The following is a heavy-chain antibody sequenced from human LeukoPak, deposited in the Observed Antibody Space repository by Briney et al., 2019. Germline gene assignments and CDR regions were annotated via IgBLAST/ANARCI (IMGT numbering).Heavy chain of an antibody. V-gene: IGHV4-39*01. D-gene: IGHD6-13*01. CDR1: GGSLSSSTSY. Sequence: PPETLSLTCTVSGGSLSSSTSYWGWVRQPPGKGLEWIGSLYYSASTYYNPSLKTRVTIFVDTSKNEFSLKVNSVSAADTAVYYCARHIGYSNSAFDPWGQGTLVTVSS. J-gene: IGHJ5*02. CDR3: ARHIGYSNSAFDP. CDR2: LYYSAST.